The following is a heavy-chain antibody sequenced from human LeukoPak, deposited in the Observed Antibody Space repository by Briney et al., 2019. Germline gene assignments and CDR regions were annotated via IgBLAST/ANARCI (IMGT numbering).Heavy chain of an antibody. V-gene: IGHV3-11*01. CDR1: GFAFSRYY. CDR3: ARESANDYGDNHAGACLDY. Sequence: GGSLRLSCAATGFAFSRYYMSWIRQAPGKGLEWVSYISSTGSTIYYADSVKGRFTISRDNAKNSLYLQMNSLRAEDTAAYYCARESANDYGDNHAGACLDYWGQGNLVTVSS. CDR2: ISSTGSTI. D-gene: IGHD4-17*01. J-gene: IGHJ4*02.